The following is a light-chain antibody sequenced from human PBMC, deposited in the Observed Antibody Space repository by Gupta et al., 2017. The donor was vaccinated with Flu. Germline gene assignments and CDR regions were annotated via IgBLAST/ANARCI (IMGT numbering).Light chain of an antibody. CDR3: QQYNNWPAWT. Sequence: EIVMTQSPATLSVSPGERATLPCRASQSVSSNLAWYQQKPGQAPRLLIYGASTRATGIPARFSGSGSGTEFTLTISSLQSEDFAVYYCQQYNNWPAWTFGQGTKLEIK. V-gene: IGKV3-15*01. J-gene: IGKJ1*01. CDR2: GAS. CDR1: QSVSSN.